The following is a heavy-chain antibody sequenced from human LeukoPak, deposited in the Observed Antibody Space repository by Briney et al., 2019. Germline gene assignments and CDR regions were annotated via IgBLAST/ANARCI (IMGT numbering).Heavy chain of an antibody. V-gene: IGHV1-46*01. J-gene: IGHJ6*03. Sequence: ASVKVSCKASGYTFTSYYMHWVRQAPGQGLEWMGIINPSGGSTSYAQKFQGRVTMTRDMSTSTVYMELSSLRSEDTAVYYCARDRDIVVVPADPKGRYYYYYMDVWGKGTTATVSS. CDR2: INPSGGST. D-gene: IGHD2-2*01. CDR3: ARDRDIVVVPADPKGRYYYYYMDV. CDR1: GYTFTSYY.